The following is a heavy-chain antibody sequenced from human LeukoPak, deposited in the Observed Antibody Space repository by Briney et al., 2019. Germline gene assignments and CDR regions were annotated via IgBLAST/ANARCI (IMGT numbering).Heavy chain of an antibody. CDR2: IYYSGST. CDR3: ARARGGSSSWSSRGAYYFDY. J-gene: IGHJ4*02. CDR1: GGSISSYY. V-gene: IGHV4-59*01. Sequence: NPSETLSLTCTVSGGSISSYYWSWIRQPPGKGLEWIGYIYYSGSTNYNPSLKSRVTISVDTSKNQFSLKLSSVTAADTAVYYCARARGGSSSWSSRGAYYFDYWGQGTLVTVSS. D-gene: IGHD6-13*01.